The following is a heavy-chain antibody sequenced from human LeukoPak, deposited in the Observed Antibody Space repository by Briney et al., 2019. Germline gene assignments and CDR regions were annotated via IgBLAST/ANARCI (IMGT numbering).Heavy chain of an antibody. Sequence: GGSLRLSCAASGFTFNTYSMNWVRQAPGKGLEWVSYISITSSPIYYADSVKGRFTISRDNARRSLHLQMNSLRDEDTAVYYCARDGSNSGPDFDYWGQGILVTVSS. CDR2: ISITSSPI. CDR1: GFTFNTYS. J-gene: IGHJ4*02. D-gene: IGHD2/OR15-2a*01. CDR3: ARDGSNSGPDFDY. V-gene: IGHV3-48*02.